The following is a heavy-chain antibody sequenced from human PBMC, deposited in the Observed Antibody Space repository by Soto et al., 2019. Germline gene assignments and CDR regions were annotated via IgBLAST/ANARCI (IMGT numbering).Heavy chain of an antibody. CDR2: ISYDGSKE. CDR1: GFTLSSYG. Sequence: GGSLSLSCAASGFTLSSYGMHWVRQAPGKGLEWVAVISYDGSKEYYADAVKGRFTISRDNSKNTLYLQMNSLRDEDTAVYHCARGYTSGYPSNWFDPWGQGTLVTVSS. CDR3: ARGYTSGYPSNWFDP. D-gene: IGHD3-3*01. V-gene: IGHV3-30*19. J-gene: IGHJ5*02.